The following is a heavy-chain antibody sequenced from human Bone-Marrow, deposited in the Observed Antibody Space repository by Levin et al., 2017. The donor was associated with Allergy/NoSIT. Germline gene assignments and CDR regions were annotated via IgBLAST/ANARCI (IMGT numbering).Heavy chain of an antibody. D-gene: IGHD3-10*01. V-gene: IGHV3-33*01. Sequence: QAGGSLRLSCEASGFTFSSYGMHWVRQAPGKGLEWVAVIWSDGGIKDYAGSVKGRFTISRDNSKNTLYLQMNSLRAEDTAVYYCARKRGGWFDPWGQGSVVIVSS. CDR1: GFTFSSYG. J-gene: IGHJ5*02. CDR2: IWSDGGIK. CDR3: ARKRGGWFDP.